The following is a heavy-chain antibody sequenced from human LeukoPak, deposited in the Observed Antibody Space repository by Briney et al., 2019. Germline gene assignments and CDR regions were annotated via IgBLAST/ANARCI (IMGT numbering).Heavy chain of an antibody. D-gene: IGHD2-15*01. Sequence: PSETLSLTYTVSNYSISSGYYWGWIRQPPGKGLEWIGSIDHSGSTYYNPSLKSRVTISVDTSKNQFSLKLSSVTAADTAVYYCARGPSRDIVVVVDYFDYWGQGTLVTVSS. J-gene: IGHJ4*02. CDR2: IDHSGST. CDR1: NYSISSGYY. CDR3: ARGPSRDIVVVVDYFDY. V-gene: IGHV4-38-2*02.